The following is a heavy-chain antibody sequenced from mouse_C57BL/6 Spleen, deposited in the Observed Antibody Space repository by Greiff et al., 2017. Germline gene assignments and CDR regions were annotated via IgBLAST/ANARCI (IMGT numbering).Heavy chain of an antibody. V-gene: IGHV5-9*01. CDR1: GFTFSSYT. CDR3: ARLSLYYAMDY. D-gene: IGHD6-2*01. J-gene: IGHJ4*01. Sequence: EVMLVESGGGLVKPGGSLKLSCAASGFTFSSYTMSWVRQTPEKRLEWVATISGGGGDTYYPDSVKGRFTISRDNAKNTLYLQMSSLRSEDTALYYCARLSLYYAMDYWGQGTSVTVSS. CDR2: ISGGGGDT.